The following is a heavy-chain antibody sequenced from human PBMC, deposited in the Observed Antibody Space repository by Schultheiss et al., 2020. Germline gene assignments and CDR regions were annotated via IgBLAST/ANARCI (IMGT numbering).Heavy chain of an antibody. V-gene: IGHV1-3*01. D-gene: IGHD6-19*01. J-gene: IGHJ4*02. CDR3: ASHNPIAVAGIGWPAGIDY. CDR2: INAGNGNT. Sequence: ASVKVSCKASGYTFTSYAMHWVRQAPGQRLEWMGWINAGNGNTKYSQKFQGRVTITRDTSASTAYMELSSLRSEDTAVYYCASHNPIAVAGIGWPAGIDYWGQGTLVTVSS. CDR1: GYTFTSYA.